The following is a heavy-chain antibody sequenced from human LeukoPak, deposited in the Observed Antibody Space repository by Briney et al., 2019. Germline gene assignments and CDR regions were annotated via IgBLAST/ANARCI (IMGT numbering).Heavy chain of an antibody. CDR1: GFTFSSYA. CDR2: INNSDNRT. V-gene: IGHV3-23*05. Sequence: PGGSLRVSCAASGFTFSSYAMSWVRQAPGKGLEWVSAINNSDNRTHYADSVKGRFTISRDNSKNTLYLQMNSLRAEDTAVYYCARNKPSGGEDYWGQGTLVTVSS. J-gene: IGHJ4*02. CDR3: ARNKPSGGEDY. D-gene: IGHD3-16*01.